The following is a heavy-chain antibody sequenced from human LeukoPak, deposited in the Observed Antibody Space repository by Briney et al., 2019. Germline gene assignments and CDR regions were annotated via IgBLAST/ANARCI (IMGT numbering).Heavy chain of an antibody. CDR1: GFTFSSYA. CDR3: VRDQFYAFDV. J-gene: IGHJ3*01. V-gene: IGHV3-30-3*01. Sequence: GRSLRLSCAASGFTFSSYAMHWVRQAPGKGLEWVAVISYDGSNKYYADSVKGRFTISRDNSKNTLYLQMNSLRDDDTAVYYCVRDQFYAFDVWGQGTMVTVSS. CDR2: ISYDGSNK.